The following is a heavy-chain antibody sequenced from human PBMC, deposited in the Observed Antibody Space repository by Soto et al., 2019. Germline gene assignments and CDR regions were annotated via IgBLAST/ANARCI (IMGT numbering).Heavy chain of an antibody. D-gene: IGHD5-18*01. Sequence: GESLKISCKGSGYSFTSYWIGWVRQMPGKGLEWMGIIYPGDSDTRYSPSFQGQVTISADKSISTAYLQWSSLKASDTAMYYCARQAMVSRALYYYGMDVWGQGTTVTVSS. V-gene: IGHV5-51*01. CDR1: GYSFTSYW. CDR3: ARQAMVSRALYYYGMDV. J-gene: IGHJ6*02. CDR2: IYPGDSDT.